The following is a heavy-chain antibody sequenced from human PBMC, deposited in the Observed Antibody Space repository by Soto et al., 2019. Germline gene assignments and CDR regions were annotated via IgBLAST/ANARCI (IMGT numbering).Heavy chain of an antibody. D-gene: IGHD3-22*01. Sequence: GGSLRLSCAASGFIFSSYAMSWVRQAPGKGLEWVSAISGSGGITYYADSVKGRFTISRDDSKNTLYLQMNSLKTEDTAVYYCTTDPVTMIVVVPSSGWGQGTLVTVSS. CDR2: ISGSGGIT. V-gene: IGHV3-23*01. CDR3: TTDPVTMIVVVPSSG. J-gene: IGHJ4*02. CDR1: GFIFSSYA.